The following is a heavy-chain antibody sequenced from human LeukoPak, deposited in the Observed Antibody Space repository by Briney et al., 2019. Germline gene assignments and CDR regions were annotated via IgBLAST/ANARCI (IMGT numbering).Heavy chain of an antibody. D-gene: IGHD5-12*01. Sequence: GGSLRLSCATSEFTFSNYAVSWVRQAPGKGLEWVSSISGSGGTTYYADSVKGRFTISRDNSKNTLYLQMNSLRAEDTAVYYCAKDPYRASSGLVDYWSQGTLVTVSS. J-gene: IGHJ4*02. CDR1: EFTFSNYA. V-gene: IGHV3-23*01. CDR3: AKDPYRASSGLVDY. CDR2: ISGSGGTT.